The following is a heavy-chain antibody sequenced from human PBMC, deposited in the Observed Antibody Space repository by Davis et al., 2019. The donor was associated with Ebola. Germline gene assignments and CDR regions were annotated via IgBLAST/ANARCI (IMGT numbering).Heavy chain of an antibody. J-gene: IGHJ4*02. V-gene: IGHV4-39*02. Sequence: MPSETLSLTCTVSGGSISSSSYYWGWIRQPPGKGLEWIGSIYYSGSTYYNPSLKSRVTISVDTSKNQFSLKLSSVTAADTAVYYCARDRGGRYGDYALGYWGQGTLVTVSS. CDR3: ARDRGGRYGDYALGY. CDR1: GGSISSSSYY. D-gene: IGHD4-17*01. CDR2: IYYSGST.